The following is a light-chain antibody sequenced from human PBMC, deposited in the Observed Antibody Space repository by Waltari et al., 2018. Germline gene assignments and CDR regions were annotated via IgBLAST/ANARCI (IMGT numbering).Light chain of an antibody. CDR2: DDS. V-gene: IGLV3-21*03. CDR1: NIGDRT. J-gene: IGLJ2*01. CDR3: QVWDDSSDHVV. Sequence: SYVLTQPPSVSVAPGKTAMITCGADNIGDRTVHWYQQRPGQAHVLVVGDDSDRPSGIPGRFSGANSGDTATLTISRVEAGDEADYSCQVWDDSSDHVVFGGGTKLTVL.